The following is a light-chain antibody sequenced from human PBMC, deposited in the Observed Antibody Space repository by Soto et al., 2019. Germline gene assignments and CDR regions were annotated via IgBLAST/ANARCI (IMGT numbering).Light chain of an antibody. V-gene: IGKV3-20*01. CDR1: QSVPKNY. J-gene: IGKJ1*01. CDR2: DVS. Sequence: EIVLTQSPGTLSLSPGERATLSCRASQSVPKNYLAWYQQKSGQAPRLLIFDVSIRATGIPDRFSGGGSGTDFTLTISRLEPEDFAVYYCHQYANYPQTFDQGTKVEVK. CDR3: HQYANYPQT.